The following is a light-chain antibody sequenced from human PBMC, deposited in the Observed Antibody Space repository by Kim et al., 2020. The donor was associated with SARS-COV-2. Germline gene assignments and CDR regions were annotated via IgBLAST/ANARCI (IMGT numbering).Light chain of an antibody. CDR3: QQYGGSPFT. CDR1: QSVSNNY. CDR2: GAS. J-gene: IGKJ3*01. V-gene: IGKV3-20*01. Sequence: SPGERSTLSVRASQSVSNNYVAWYQQKPGQTPRLLIYGASSRATGIPDRFSGSGSGTAFTLTISRLKPEDFAVYYCQQYGGSPFTFGPGTKVDIK.